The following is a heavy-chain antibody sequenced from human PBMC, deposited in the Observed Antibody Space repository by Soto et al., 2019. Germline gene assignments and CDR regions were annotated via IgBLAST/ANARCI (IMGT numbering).Heavy chain of an antibody. D-gene: IGHD3-22*01. CDR2: ITGSGGDT. Sequence: PGGSLSLSCAASGFTFSSFPMRWVRPAPGQGLEWVSTITGSGGDTYYADSVKGRFTISRDNAKNSLYLQMNSLRDEDTAVYYCARDRASSGSVLYYYYGMDVWGQGTTVTVSS. CDR3: ARDRASSGSVLYYYYGMDV. J-gene: IGHJ6*02. V-gene: IGHV3-23*01. CDR1: GFTFSSFP.